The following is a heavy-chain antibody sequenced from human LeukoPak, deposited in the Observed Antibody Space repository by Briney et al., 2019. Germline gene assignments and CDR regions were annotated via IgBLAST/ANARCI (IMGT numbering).Heavy chain of an antibody. CDR3: ARGVYHSSPLNYYMDV. V-gene: IGHV3-48*03. CDR1: GFTFSGSA. CDR2: ISSSGSAI. Sequence: GGSLRLSCAASGFTFSGSAMNWVRQAPGKGLEWLSFISSSGSAIYYADSVKGRFTISRDNAKNSLYLQMNSLRVEDTAVYYCARGVYHSSPLNYYMDVWGKGTTVTVSS. D-gene: IGHD2/OR15-2a*01. J-gene: IGHJ6*03.